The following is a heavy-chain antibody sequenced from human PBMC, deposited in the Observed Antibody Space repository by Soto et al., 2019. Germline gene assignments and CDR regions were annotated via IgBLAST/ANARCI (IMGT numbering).Heavy chain of an antibody. D-gene: IGHD2-2*01. CDR3: ARGGFQLLPDY. CDR2: IYHTGST. CDR1: GGSVSRDAYS. J-gene: IGHJ4*02. Sequence: QLQLQESGSGLVKPSQTLSLTCVVSGGSVSRDAYSWSWLRQPPGKGLEWIGYIYHTGSTYSTPSIESRVTLSIDKSKNQFSLRLSSVTAADTALYYCARGGFQLLPDYWGQGALVTVSS. V-gene: IGHV4-30-2*01.